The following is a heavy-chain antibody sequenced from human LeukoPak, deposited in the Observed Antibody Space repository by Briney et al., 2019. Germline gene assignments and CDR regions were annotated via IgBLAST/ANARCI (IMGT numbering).Heavy chain of an antibody. D-gene: IGHD3-22*01. CDR2: IYSGDYDI. J-gene: IGHJ4*02. CDR1: GSTFTSYW. Sequence: PAASLKISCHGSGSTFTSYWIAWVRPLPGKGLEWMGIIYSGDYDIRYRASFQGKVPISVDKATSTAYLQWRSLKATDSAMYYWGRGRWLDRSEYWGEGTLGTVSS. CDR3: GRGRWLDRSEY. V-gene: IGHV5-51*01.